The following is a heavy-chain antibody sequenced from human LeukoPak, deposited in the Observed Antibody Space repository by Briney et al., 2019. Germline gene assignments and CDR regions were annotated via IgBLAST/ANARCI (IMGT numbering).Heavy chain of an antibody. CDR1: GFSFGSYA. Sequence: GGSLRLSCAASGFSFGSYAMHWVRQAPGKGLEWVAVISNDGNIQYYVDSVKGRFTISRDNSKNTVYLQMNSLRDEDTAVYYCARGGSGYSYGKIDSWGQGILVTVSS. CDR2: ISNDGNIQ. V-gene: IGHV3-30*04. D-gene: IGHD5-18*01. CDR3: ARGGSGYSYGKIDS. J-gene: IGHJ4*02.